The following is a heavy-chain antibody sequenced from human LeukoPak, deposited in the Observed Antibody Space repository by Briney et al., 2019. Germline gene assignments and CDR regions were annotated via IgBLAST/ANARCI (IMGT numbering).Heavy chain of an antibody. V-gene: IGHV4-34*01. Sequence: SETLSLTCAVSGGSFSGYYWSWIRQPPGKGLELIGEINHSGSTNYNPSLRSRVTISVDTSKNQFSLKLSSVTAADTAVYYCARGRNNQQGPPLYYYDSSGYYEGADAFDIWGQGTMVTVSS. CDR2: INHSGST. CDR1: GGSFSGYY. CDR3: ARGRNNQQGPPLYYYDSSGYYEGADAFDI. D-gene: IGHD3-22*01. J-gene: IGHJ3*02.